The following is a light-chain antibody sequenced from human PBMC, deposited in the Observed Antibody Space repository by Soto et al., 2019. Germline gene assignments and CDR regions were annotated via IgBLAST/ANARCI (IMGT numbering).Light chain of an antibody. CDR2: GAS. V-gene: IGKV3-20*01. Sequence: EIVLTQSPGTLSLSPGERATLSCRASQSVSNSYLAWYQQKPGQAPRLLIYGASSRAAGIPDRISGSGSGTDYTLTISRLEPEDFAVYYCQQNGRSPTRTFGQGTKVEIK. CDR3: QQNGRSPTRT. CDR1: QSVSNSY. J-gene: IGKJ1*01.